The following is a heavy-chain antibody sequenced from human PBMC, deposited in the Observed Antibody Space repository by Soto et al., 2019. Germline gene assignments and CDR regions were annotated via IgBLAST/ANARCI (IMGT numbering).Heavy chain of an antibody. J-gene: IGHJ5*02. CDR1: GFSLRTSGVG. CDR3: AKSGSSGWYGWFDP. CDR2: IYWNDDK. D-gene: IGHD6-19*01. Sequence: SGPTLVNPTQTLTLTCIFSGFSLRTSGVGVGWIRQPPGKALEWLGFIYWNDDKRYSPSLKSRLTITKDTSKNQVVLTMTNTDPVDTATYYCAKSGSSGWYGWFDPWGQGTLVTVSS. V-gene: IGHV2-5*01.